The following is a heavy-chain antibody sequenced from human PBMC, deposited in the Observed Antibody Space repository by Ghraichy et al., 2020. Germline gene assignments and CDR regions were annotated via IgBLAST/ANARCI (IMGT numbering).Heavy chain of an antibody. CDR1: GFTFSSYW. Sequence: GESLNISCAASGFTFSSYWMHWVRQAPGKGLVWVSRINSDGSSTSYADSVKGRFTISRDNAKNTLYLQMNSLRAEDTAVYYCARGYCSSTSCYKENQDYYYGMDVWGQGTTVTVSS. CDR2: INSDGSST. D-gene: IGHD2-2*01. CDR3: ARGYCSSTSCYKENQDYYYGMDV. V-gene: IGHV3-74*01. J-gene: IGHJ6*02.